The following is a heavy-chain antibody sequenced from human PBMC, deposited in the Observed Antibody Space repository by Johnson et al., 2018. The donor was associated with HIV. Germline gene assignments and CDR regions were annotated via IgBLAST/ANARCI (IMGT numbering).Heavy chain of an antibody. D-gene: IGHD6-13*01. Sequence: VQLVESGGGVVQPGRSLRLSCVASGFTFSNYPMTWVRQGPGKGLEWVSAISGSDGSTYYTHSVKGRFTISRDNSKNTLYLQMNSLRAEDTAVYFCARERMAAAGTDAFDIWGQGTMVTVSS. CDR2: ISGSDGST. J-gene: IGHJ3*02. CDR3: ARERMAAAGTDAFDI. CDR1: GFTFSNYP. V-gene: IGHV3-23*04.